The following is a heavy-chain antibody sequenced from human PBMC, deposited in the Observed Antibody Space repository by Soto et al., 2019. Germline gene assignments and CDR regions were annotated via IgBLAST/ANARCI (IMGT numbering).Heavy chain of an antibody. CDR1: GDSISTFY. V-gene: IGHV4-59*01. Sequence: SETLSLTCTVSGDSISTFYWGWMRQSPGKELEWIGYVYYTGSTNYNPSLESRVTISVDRSKNQFSLKLTSANAADTAVYYCARGRTVRNYADDSSNYFYFFDYWGQGTQVTAPQ. J-gene: IGHJ4*02. CDR3: ARGRTVRNYADDSSNYFYFFDY. D-gene: IGHD3-22*01. CDR2: VYYTGST.